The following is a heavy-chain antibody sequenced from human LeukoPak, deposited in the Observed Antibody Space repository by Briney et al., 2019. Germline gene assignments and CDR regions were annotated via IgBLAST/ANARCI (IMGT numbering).Heavy chain of an antibody. CDR3: ARDVQIVNFDY. V-gene: IGHV3-30-3*01. CDR1: GFTFSAYA. D-gene: IGHD2-15*01. J-gene: IGHJ4*02. Sequence: GGSLRLSCAASGFTFSAYAMHWVRQAPGKGLEWLTLISYGGDMKYYADSVKGRFTISRDNSKNTLFLQLNSLRSEDTAVYYCARDVQIVNFDYWGRGTLVTVSS. CDR2: ISYGGDMK.